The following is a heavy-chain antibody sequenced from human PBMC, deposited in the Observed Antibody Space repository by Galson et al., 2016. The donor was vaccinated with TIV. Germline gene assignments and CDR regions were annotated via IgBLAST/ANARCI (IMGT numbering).Heavy chain of an antibody. CDR2: AGLRDDT. J-gene: IGHJ6*02. CDR3: AKGLKGTAGIEYNMDV. V-gene: IGHV3-13*04. CDR1: GFICSKAD. Sequence: SLRLSCAASGFICSKADMHWVRHVKGKGMEWVASAGLRDDTYYAESMRGRFTIFRVNAQNPVYLQMNSLRVEDAAMYYCAKGLKGTAGIEYNMDVWGQGTTVTVSS. D-gene: IGHD1-7*01.